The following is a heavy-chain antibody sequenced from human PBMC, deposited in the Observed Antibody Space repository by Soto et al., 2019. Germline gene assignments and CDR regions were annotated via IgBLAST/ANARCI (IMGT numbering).Heavy chain of an antibody. CDR3: ARPYGDYETDAFDI. D-gene: IGHD4-17*01. CDR1: GGTFSSYG. Sequence: QVQLVQSGAEVKKPGSSVKVSCKASGGTFSSYGISWVRQAPGQGLEWMGGIIPIFGTANYAQKFQGRVTITADESTSTAYMELSSLRSEDTAVYYCARPYGDYETDAFDIWGQVTMVTVSS. J-gene: IGHJ3*02. CDR2: IIPIFGTA. V-gene: IGHV1-69*12.